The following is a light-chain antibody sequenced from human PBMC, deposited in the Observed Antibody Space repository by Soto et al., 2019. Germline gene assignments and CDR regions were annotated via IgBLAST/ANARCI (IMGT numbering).Light chain of an antibody. Sequence: EIVLTQSAATLSLSPGERATLSCRASQSVSSYLAWYQQKPGQAPRLLIYDASNRATGIPARFSGSGSGTDFTLTINSLEPEDFAVYYCQQRSNWPPLFGQGTRLEIK. V-gene: IGKV3-11*01. CDR1: QSVSSY. CDR2: DAS. J-gene: IGKJ5*01. CDR3: QQRSNWPPL.